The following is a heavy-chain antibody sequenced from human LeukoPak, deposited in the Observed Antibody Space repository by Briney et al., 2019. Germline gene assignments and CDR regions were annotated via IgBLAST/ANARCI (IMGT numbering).Heavy chain of an antibody. CDR2: IVVGSGNT. CDR3: AAESGSSSFYGY. D-gene: IGHD6-6*01. CDR1: GFSFSSSA. J-gene: IGHJ4*02. Sequence: RASVKVSCKASGFSFSSSAMQWVRQTREQRLEWIGWIVVGSGNTNYAQKFQERVTITRDMSTSTVYMEMSNLRSEDTAVYYCAAESGSSSFYGYWGQGTLVTVSS. V-gene: IGHV1-58*02.